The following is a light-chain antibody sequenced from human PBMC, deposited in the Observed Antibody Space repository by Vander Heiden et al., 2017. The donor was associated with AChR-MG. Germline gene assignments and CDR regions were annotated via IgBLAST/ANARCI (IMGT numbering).Light chain of an antibody. CDR2: TAS. J-gene: IGKJ4*01. V-gene: IGKV3-20*01. CDR1: QSVSARY. CDR3: QQYGSSPLT. Sequence: EIVFTQSPGTLSLSPGDRATLSCRASQSVSARYVAWYQQRPGQAPRLLISTASTRATGIPDRFSGSGSGTDFTLTISRLEPEDFAVYYCQQYGSSPLTFGGGTKVEIK.